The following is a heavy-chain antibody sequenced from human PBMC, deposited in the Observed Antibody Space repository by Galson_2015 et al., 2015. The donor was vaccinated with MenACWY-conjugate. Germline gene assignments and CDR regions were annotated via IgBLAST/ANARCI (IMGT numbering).Heavy chain of an antibody. D-gene: IGHD6-13*01. V-gene: IGHV2-5*02. CDR2: IYWDDDK. Sequence: PALVKPTQTLTLTCTFSGFSLSTSGVGVGWLRQPPGKALEWLALIYWDDDKRYSPSLRSRLTITKDTSKNLVVLTLTNMDPVDTASVYCAHRTKDVGGGSSWYGTFDHRGQGTLVTLSS. CDR3: AHRTKDVGGGSSWYGTFDH. J-gene: IGHJ4*02. CDR1: GFSLSTSGVG.